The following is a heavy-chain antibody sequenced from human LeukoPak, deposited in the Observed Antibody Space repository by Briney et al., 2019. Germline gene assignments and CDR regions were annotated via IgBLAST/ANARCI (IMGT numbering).Heavy chain of an antibody. CDR3: ATRTYSSSCVDY. CDR2: FDPEDGET. Sequence: ASVKVSCKVSGYTLTELSMHWVRQAPGKGLEWMGGFDPEDGETIYAQKFQGRVTMTEDTSTDTAYMELSSLRSEDTAVYYCATRTYSSSCVDYWGQGTLVTVSS. D-gene: IGHD6-13*01. CDR1: GYTLTELS. J-gene: IGHJ4*02. V-gene: IGHV1-24*01.